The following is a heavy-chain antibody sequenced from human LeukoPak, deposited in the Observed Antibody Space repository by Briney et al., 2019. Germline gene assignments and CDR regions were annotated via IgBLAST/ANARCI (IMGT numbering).Heavy chain of an antibody. CDR1: GFTFSSYS. Sequence: GGSLRLSCAASGFTFSSYSMNWVRQAPGKGLEWVSYISSSSSTIYYADSVKGRFTISRDNAQNSLYLQMNSLRAEDTAVYYCTRGSYGDYEYWGQGTLVTVSS. J-gene: IGHJ4*02. CDR2: ISSSSSTI. V-gene: IGHV3-48*04. D-gene: IGHD4-17*01. CDR3: TRGSYGDYEY.